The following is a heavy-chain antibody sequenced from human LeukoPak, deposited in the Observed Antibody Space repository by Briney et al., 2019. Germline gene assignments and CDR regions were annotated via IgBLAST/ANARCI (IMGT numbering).Heavy chain of an antibody. J-gene: IGHJ4*02. Sequence: GGSLRLSCAASGFTFSSYGMHWVRQAPGKGLEWVAFIRYDGSNKYYADSVKGRFTISRDNSKNTLYLQMNSLRAEDTAVYYCAKGPYSGYDWFDYWGQGTLVTVSS. CDR3: AKGPYSGYDWFDY. CDR1: GFTFSSYG. V-gene: IGHV3-30*02. CDR2: IRYDGSNK. D-gene: IGHD5-12*01.